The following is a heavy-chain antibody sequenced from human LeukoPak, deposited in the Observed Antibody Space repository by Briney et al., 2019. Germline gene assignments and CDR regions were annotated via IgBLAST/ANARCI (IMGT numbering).Heavy chain of an antibody. CDR1: GDSISSHY. Sequence: SETLSLTCSVSGDSISSHYWSWIRQPPGKGLEWIGYLYHIGSANYNPSLRSRVIISLDTSKNQFSLKLSSVTAADTALYYCARVPGPNWFDPWGQGTLVIVSS. CDR2: LYHIGSA. V-gene: IGHV4-59*08. CDR3: ARVPGPNWFDP. J-gene: IGHJ5*02.